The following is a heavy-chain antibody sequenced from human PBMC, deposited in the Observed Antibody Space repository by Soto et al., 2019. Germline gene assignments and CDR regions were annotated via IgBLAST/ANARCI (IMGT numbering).Heavy chain of an antibody. CDR3: AKRQGTGLAAKNFDF. J-gene: IGHJ4*02. D-gene: IGHD2-15*01. CDR1: GFPFSNHA. Sequence: GGSLRLSCAASGFPFSNHAMSWVRQAPGKGLEWVSGISDGGDLIYYADSVKGRSSMSRDNSENMLYLQMTNLRAEDTAIYFCAKRQGTGLAAKNFDFWGQGTLVTVSS. CDR2: ISDGGDLI. V-gene: IGHV3-23*01.